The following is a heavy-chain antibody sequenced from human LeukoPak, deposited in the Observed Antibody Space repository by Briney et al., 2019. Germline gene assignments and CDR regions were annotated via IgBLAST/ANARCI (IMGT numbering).Heavy chain of an antibody. D-gene: IGHD3-10*01. V-gene: IGHV3-23*01. CDR2: ISGSGGST. CDR1: GFTFSSYA. CDR3: AKVQLTMVRGVRPYYSDY. Sequence: GGSLRLSCAASGFTFSSYAMSWVRQAPGKGLEWVSAISGSGGSTYYVDSVKGRLTVSRDNSKNTLYLQMNSLRAEDTAVYYCAKVQLTMVRGVRPYYSDYWGQGTLVIVSS. J-gene: IGHJ4*02.